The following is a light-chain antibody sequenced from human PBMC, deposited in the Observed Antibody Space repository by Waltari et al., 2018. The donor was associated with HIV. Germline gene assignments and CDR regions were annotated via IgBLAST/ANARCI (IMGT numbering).Light chain of an antibody. V-gene: IGLV2-14*03. J-gene: IGLJ2*01. Sequence: QSALPQPASVSGPPGQSITIPCTGTSSAVGGYNYVSWYQQHPGKAPKLMIYHVSNRPSGVSNRFSGSKSGNTASLTISGLQAEDEADYYCTSYTSSNTLVIFGGGTKLTVL. CDR2: HVS. CDR1: SSAVGGYNY. CDR3: TSYTSSNTLVI.